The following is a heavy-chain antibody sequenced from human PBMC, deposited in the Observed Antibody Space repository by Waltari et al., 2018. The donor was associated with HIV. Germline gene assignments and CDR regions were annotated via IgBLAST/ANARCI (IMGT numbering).Heavy chain of an antibody. V-gene: IGHV3-11*01. CDR1: GFTFSDYY. Sequence: QVQLVESGGGLVKPGGSLRLSCAASGFTFSDYYMSWVRQAPGKGLERVSIINTGGSSIYFTGSVKARFTISRDNANNSLYLQMDNLRGEDTAVYYCARPRYSGYDYPTFLDYWGQGNPVTVSS. CDR2: INTGGSSI. D-gene: IGHD5-12*01. J-gene: IGHJ4*02. CDR3: ARPRYSGYDYPTFLDY.